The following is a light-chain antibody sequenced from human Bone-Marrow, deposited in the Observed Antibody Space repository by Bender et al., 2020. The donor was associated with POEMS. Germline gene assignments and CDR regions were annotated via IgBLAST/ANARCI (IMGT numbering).Light chain of an antibody. Sequence: QSVLTQPPLMSGAPGQKIIISCTGSRANIGAAHDVHWYQQVPGTAPRVLIYGNTNRPSGVPDRFSGSKSGASASLAITGLQAEDEADYYCQSFDNSLNARVFGGGTKVTVL. J-gene: IGLJ3*02. CDR1: RANIGAAHD. CDR2: GNT. V-gene: IGLV1-40*01. CDR3: QSFDNSLNARV.